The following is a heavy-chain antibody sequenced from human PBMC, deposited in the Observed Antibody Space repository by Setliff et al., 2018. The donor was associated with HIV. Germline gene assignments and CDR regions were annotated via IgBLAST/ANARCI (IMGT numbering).Heavy chain of an antibody. CDR1: GGSISSSNYY. J-gene: IGHJ4*02. D-gene: IGHD6-13*01. V-gene: IGHV4-39*02. CDR2: IYYIGST. CDR3: ATLAAAGESYDY. Sequence: PSETLSLTCTVSGGSISSSNYYWGWIRQPPGKGLELIGTIYYIGSTSYNPSLESRLTISVDTSSNHFSLRLSSVTAADTAVYYCATLAAAGESYDYWGQGSLVTVSS.